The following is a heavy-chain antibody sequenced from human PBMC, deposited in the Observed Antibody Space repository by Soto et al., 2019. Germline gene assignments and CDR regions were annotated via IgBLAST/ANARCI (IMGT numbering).Heavy chain of an antibody. CDR3: ARKGYGDFGGMDV. CDR2: IHASSSYI. Sequence: EVQLVESGGGLVQPGGSLRLSCAASGFTFSSYSMNWVRQAPGKGLEWVSSIHASSSYIYYADSVKGRFTISRDNAKNSLYLQVNSLRAEDTAVYYCARKGYGDFGGMDVWGQGTTVTVSS. D-gene: IGHD4-17*01. V-gene: IGHV3-21*01. CDR1: GFTFSSYS. J-gene: IGHJ6*02.